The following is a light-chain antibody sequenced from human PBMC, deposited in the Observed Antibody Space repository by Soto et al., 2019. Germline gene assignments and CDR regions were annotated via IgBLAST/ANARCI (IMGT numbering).Light chain of an antibody. J-gene: IGLJ1*01. CDR2: SNN. Sequence: QSVLTQPPSASGTPGQRVTISCSGSSSNIGSNTVNWYQQLPGTAPKLLIYSNNQRPSGVPDRFSGSKSGPSASLAISGLQSEDEADYYCAAWGDSLNGYVFGTGTKVTVL. V-gene: IGLV1-44*01. CDR3: AAWGDSLNGYV. CDR1: SSNIGSNT.